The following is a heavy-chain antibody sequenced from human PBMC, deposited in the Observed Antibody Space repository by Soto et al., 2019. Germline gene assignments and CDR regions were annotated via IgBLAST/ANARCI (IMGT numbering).Heavy chain of an antibody. CDR1: GFTFSSYG. J-gene: IGHJ6*02. V-gene: IGHV3-30*18. D-gene: IGHD3-9*01. CDR3: AKATGPTVLRYFDWLPGRYYYYGMDV. CDR2: ISYDGSNK. Sequence: PGGSLRLSCSASGFTFSSYGMHWVRQAPGKGLEWVAVISYDGSNKYYADSVKGRFTISRDNSKNTLYLQMNSLRAEDTAVYYCAKATGPTVLRYFDWLPGRYYYYGMDVWGQGNTVTVSS.